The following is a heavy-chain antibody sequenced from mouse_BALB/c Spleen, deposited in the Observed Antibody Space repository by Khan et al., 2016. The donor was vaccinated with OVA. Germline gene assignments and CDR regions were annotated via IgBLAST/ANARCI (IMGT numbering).Heavy chain of an antibody. J-gene: IGHJ4*01. D-gene: IGHD2-1*01. V-gene: IGHV1-20*02. CDR3: ASGGNSYYAMDY. Sequence: EVQLQESGPELVKPGASVKISCKASGYSFTGYFMNWVMRGHGKSLEWIGRINPYNGDTFYNQKFKGKATLTVDKSSNTAPMELRGLASEDSAVDYCASGGNSYYAMDYWGQGTSVTVSS. CDR2: INPYNGDT. CDR1: GYSFTGYF.